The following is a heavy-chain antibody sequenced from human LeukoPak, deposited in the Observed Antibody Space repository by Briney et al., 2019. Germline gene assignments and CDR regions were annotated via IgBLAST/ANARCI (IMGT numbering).Heavy chain of an antibody. CDR2: IYNSRSS. J-gene: IGHJ4*02. CDR1: GGSISDYY. Sequence: SETLSLTCTFSGGSISDYYWSWIRQSPGKGLEWIGYIYNSRSSSYNPSLRSRVTISLDTSKNQFSLKLSSVTAADTAVYFCARGTSSAWYGFDYWGQGTLVTVSS. CDR3: ARGTSSAWYGFDY. V-gene: IGHV4-59*01. D-gene: IGHD6-19*01.